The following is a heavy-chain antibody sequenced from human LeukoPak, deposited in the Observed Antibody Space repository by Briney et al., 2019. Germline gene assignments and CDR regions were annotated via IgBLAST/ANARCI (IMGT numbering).Heavy chain of an antibody. Sequence: GGSLRLSCAASGFTFSSYAMSWVRQAPGKGLEWVSAISGSGGSTYYADSVKGRFTISRDNSKNTLYLQMNSLRAEDTAVYYCAKDLIAYYYDRYYFDYWGQGTLVTVSS. D-gene: IGHD3-22*01. CDR1: GFTFSSYA. V-gene: IGHV3-23*01. CDR2: ISGSGGST. J-gene: IGHJ4*02. CDR3: AKDLIAYYYDRYYFDY.